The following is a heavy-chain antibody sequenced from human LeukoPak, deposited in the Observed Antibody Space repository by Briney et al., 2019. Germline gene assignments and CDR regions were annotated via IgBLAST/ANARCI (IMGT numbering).Heavy chain of an antibody. D-gene: IGHD3-9*01. CDR2: IAYDGSNK. J-gene: IGHJ3*02. Sequence: GTSLRLSCAASGFTFNSYGMHWVRQAPGKGLEWVAVIAYDGSNKYYADSLKGRFTISRDNSKNTLYLQMDSLRAEDTAVYYCAKDEYYDILTGYSDAFDIWGQGTMVTVPS. CDR3: AKDEYYDILTGYSDAFDI. CDR1: GFTFNSYG. V-gene: IGHV3-30*18.